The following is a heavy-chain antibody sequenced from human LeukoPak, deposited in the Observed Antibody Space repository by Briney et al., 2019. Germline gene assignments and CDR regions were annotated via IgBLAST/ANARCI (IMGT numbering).Heavy chain of an antibody. Sequence: GGSLRLSCAASGFTFSSYGMHWVRQAPGKGLEWVAFIRYDGSNKYYADSVKGRFTISRDNSKNTLYLQMNSLRAEDTAVYYCAKAFRPGYCSSTSCSTPYYMDVWGKGTTVTVSS. V-gene: IGHV3-30*02. CDR2: IRYDGSNK. CDR1: GFTFSSYG. J-gene: IGHJ6*03. D-gene: IGHD2-2*01. CDR3: AKAFRPGYCSSTSCSTPYYMDV.